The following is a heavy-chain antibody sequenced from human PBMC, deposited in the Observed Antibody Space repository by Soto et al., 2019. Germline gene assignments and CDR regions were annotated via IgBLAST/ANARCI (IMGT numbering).Heavy chain of an antibody. D-gene: IGHD5-12*01. Sequence: QVQLVQSGAEVKKPGASVKVSCKASGYTFTSYYMHWVRQAPGQGLEWMGINNPSGGSTSYAQKSTGRITMTRNTSTSTVYIDLSRLRSEDTAVYFCTRDFGDNGYGDLWGQGTMVTVSS. CDR2: NNPSGGST. CDR1: GYTFTSYY. V-gene: IGHV1-46*03. J-gene: IGHJ3*01. CDR3: TRDFGDNGYGDL.